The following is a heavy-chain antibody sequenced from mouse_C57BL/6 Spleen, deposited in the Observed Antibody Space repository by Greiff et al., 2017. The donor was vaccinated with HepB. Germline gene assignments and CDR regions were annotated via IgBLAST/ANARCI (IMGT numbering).Heavy chain of an antibody. CDR3: ARGVYDGYYGY. Sequence: VQLQQSGAELARPGASVKMSCKASGYTFTSYTMHWVKQRPGQGLEWIGYINPRSGYTKYNQKFKDKATLTADKSSSTAYMQLSSLPSEDSAVYYCARGVYDGYYGYWGQGTTLTVSS. CDR1: GYTFTSYT. J-gene: IGHJ2*01. CDR2: INPRSGYT. V-gene: IGHV1-4*01. D-gene: IGHD2-3*01.